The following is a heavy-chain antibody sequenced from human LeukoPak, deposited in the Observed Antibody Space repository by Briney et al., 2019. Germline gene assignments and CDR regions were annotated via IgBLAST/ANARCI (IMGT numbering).Heavy chain of an antibody. CDR2: INPNSGGT. CDR1: GYTVTGYH. V-gene: IGHV1-2*02. D-gene: IGHD3-10*01. J-gene: IGHJ4*02. CDR3: ARDMIRGVILLRVLEY. Sequence: ASVKVSCKASGYTVTGYHMHWVRQAPGQGREWMGWINPNSGGTNYAQKFQGRVTMTRDTSINTAYMELSRLRSDDTAVYYCARDMIRGVILLRVLEYWGQGTLVTVSS.